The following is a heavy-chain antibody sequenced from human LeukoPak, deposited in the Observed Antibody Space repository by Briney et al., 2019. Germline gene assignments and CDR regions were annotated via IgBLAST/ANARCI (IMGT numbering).Heavy chain of an antibody. CDR2: ISYDGSNK. V-gene: IGHV3-30*04. CDR1: GFTFSSYA. Sequence: PGGSLRLSCAASGFTFSSYAMHWVRQAPGKGLEWVAVISYDGSNKYYADSVKGRLTISRDNSKNTLYLQMNSLRAEDTAVYYCARSIVVVPAAIWYYGMDVWGQGTTVTVSS. CDR3: ARSIVVVPAAIWYYGMDV. D-gene: IGHD2-2*01. J-gene: IGHJ6*02.